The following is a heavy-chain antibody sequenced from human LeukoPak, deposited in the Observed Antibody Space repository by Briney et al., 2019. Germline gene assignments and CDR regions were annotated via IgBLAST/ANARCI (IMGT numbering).Heavy chain of an antibody. CDR3: ARVGAGYSYGNFDY. J-gene: IGHJ4*02. V-gene: IGHV3-48*03. CDR2: ITSSGSTM. D-gene: IGHD5-18*01. Sequence: GALRLSCAASGFTFSSYEMNWVRQAPGKGLEWVSYITSSGSTMYYADSVKGRFTISRDNAKNSLYLQMSSLRAEDTAVYYCARVGAGYSYGNFDYWGQGTLVTVSS. CDR1: GFTFSSYE.